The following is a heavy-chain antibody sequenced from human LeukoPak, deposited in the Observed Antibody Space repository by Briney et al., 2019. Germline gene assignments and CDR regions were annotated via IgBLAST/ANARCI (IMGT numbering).Heavy chain of an antibody. Sequence: ASVKVSCKASGYTFTSYGISWVRQAPGQGLEWMGWISAYDGNTNYAQKLQGRVTMTTDTSTSTAYMELRSLRSDDTAVYYCARDFTHGDYVGWFDPWGQGTLVTVSS. CDR1: GYTFTSYG. CDR3: ARDFTHGDYVGWFDP. J-gene: IGHJ5*02. D-gene: IGHD4-17*01. CDR2: ISAYDGNT. V-gene: IGHV1-18*01.